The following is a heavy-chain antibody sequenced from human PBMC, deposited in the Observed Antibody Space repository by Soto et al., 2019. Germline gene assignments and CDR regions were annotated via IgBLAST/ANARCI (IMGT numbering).Heavy chain of an antibody. J-gene: IGHJ4*02. D-gene: IGHD1-26*01. CDR1: GGSISSGGYS. V-gene: IGHV4-30-2*01. Sequence: SETLSLTCAVSGGSISSGGYSWSWIRQPPGKGLEWIGYIYHSGSTYYNPSLKSRVTISVDTSKNQFSLKLSSVTAADTAVYYCARGRPTGSGSYFDYWGQGTLVTVSS. CDR3: ARGRPTGSGSYFDY. CDR2: IYHSGST.